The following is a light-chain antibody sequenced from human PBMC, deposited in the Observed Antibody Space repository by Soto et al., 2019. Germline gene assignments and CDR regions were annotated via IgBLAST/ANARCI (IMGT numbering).Light chain of an antibody. CDR3: QKHNSAPLF. CDR2: ATS. Sequence: DIQMTQSPSSLSASVGDRVTITCRASQGINHYLAWFQQKPGKVPKLLIYATSTLQSGVPSRFSGSGFGTDFTLTISSLQPADGATYYCQKHNSAPLFFGPGTKVEIK. J-gene: IGKJ3*01. CDR1: QGINHY. V-gene: IGKV1-27*01.